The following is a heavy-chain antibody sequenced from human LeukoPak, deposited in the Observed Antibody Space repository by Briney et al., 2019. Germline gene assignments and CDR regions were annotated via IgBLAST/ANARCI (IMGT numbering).Heavy chain of an antibody. D-gene: IGHD6-6*01. V-gene: IGHV3-30-3*01. CDR1: GFTFSRYA. CDR3: ARDWGLAARPRGYYYGMDV. Sequence: GRSLRLSCAASGFTFSRYAMHWVRQAPGKGLEWVAVISYDGSNKYYADSGKGRFTISRDNSKNTLYLQMNSLRVEDTAVFYCARDWGLAARPRGYYYGMDVWGQGTTVTVSS. CDR2: ISYDGSNK. J-gene: IGHJ6*02.